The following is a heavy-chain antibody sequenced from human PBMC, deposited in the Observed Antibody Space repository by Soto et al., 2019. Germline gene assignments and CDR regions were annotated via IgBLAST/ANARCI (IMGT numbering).Heavy chain of an antibody. CDR2: LNPKDSFA. Sequence: GGSLQISCKASGFIFTSYWLSWVRQVPGKGLEWIGMLNPKDSFANYSPSFRGHVTISPDTSVTTAYLKWSSLKASDTAIYYCARHKSGGGYYPFDFCGQGTLVTVSS. J-gene: IGHJ4*02. V-gene: IGHV5-10-1*01. CDR1: GFIFTSYW. CDR3: ARHKSGGGYYPFDF. D-gene: IGHD6-19*01.